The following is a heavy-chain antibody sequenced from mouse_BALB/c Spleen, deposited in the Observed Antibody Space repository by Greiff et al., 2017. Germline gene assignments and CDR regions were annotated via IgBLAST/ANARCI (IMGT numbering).Heavy chain of an antibody. V-gene: IGHV1-5*01. J-gene: IGHJ4*01. CDR1: GYTFTSYW. CDR2: IYPGNSDT. D-gene: IGHD1-1*01. CDR3: TREEFITTVVATPYAMDY. Sequence: VQLKQSGTVLARPGASVKMSCKASGYTFTSYWMHWVKQRPGQGLEWIGAIYPGNSDTSYNQKFKGKAKLTAVTSTSTAYMELSSLTNEDSAVYYCTREEFITTVVATPYAMDYWGQGTSVTVSS.